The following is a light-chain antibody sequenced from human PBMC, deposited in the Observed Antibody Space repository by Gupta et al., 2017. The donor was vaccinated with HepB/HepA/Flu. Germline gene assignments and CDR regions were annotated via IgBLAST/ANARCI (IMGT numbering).Light chain of an antibody. Sequence: DIVMTQSPDSLAVSLGERATINCKSSQSVLDISNNKNYLSWYQQKPGQPPKLLLYWASTRASAVPDRFSGSGSGTDFTLTISGRQAEDVAVYYCQQEDYTPRTFGQGTKVEIK. J-gene: IGKJ1*01. CDR3: QQEDYTPRT. CDR1: QSVLDISNNKNY. CDR2: WAS. V-gene: IGKV4-1*01.